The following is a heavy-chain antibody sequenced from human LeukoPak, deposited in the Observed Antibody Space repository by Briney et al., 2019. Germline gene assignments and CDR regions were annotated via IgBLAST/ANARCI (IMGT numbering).Heavy chain of an antibody. D-gene: IGHD3-10*01. V-gene: IGHV3-30*02. Sequence: PGGSLRLSCEVSEFTFSNSWMSWVRQAPGKGLEWVAFIRYDGSNKYYADSVKGRFTISRDNSKNTLYLQMNSLRAEDTAVYYCANREYYGSAKHYYFDYWGQGTLVTVPS. J-gene: IGHJ4*02. CDR3: ANREYYGSAKHYYFDY. CDR1: EFTFSNSW. CDR2: IRYDGSNK.